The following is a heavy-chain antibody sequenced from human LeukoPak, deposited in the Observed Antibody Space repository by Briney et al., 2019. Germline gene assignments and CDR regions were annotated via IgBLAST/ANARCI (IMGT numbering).Heavy chain of an antibody. CDR1: GGSISSGGYS. J-gene: IGHJ4*02. V-gene: IGHV4-30-2*01. CDR2: IYHSGST. CDR3: ARYHTSIAVAGTLDY. D-gene: IGHD6-19*01. Sequence: PSETLSLTCAVSGGSISSGGYSWSWIRQPPGKGLEWIGYIYHSGSTYYNPSLKSRVTISVDTSKNQFSLKLSSVTAADTAVYYCARYHTSIAVAGTLDYWGQGTLVTVSS.